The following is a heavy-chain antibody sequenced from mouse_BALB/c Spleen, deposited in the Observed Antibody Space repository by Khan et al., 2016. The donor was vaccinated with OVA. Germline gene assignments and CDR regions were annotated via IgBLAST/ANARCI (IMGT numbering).Heavy chain of an antibody. V-gene: IGHV2-6*02. CDR1: GFSLTSYG. Sequence: LEESGPGLVAPSQSLSITCTVSGFSLTSYGVHWVRQPPGKGLEWLVVIWSDGNTNYNSVLKSRLSISKDNSKSQVFLKMNSLQTDDTAIYYCARWFDGYSSLYAMDYWGQGTSVTVSS. D-gene: IGHD2-3*01. J-gene: IGHJ4*01. CDR2: IWSDGNT. CDR3: ARWFDGYSSLYAMDY.